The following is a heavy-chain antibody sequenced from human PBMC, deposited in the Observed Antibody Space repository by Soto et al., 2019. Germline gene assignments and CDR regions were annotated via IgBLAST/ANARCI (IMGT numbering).Heavy chain of an antibody. CDR3: AHTTPVYSRSSSWFDP. J-gene: IGHJ5*02. CDR1: GFSLSTSGVG. D-gene: IGHD6-6*01. V-gene: IGHV2-5*02. Sequence: QITLKESGPPLVKPTQTLTLTCTFSGFSLSTSGVGVGWIRQPPGKALEWLALIYWDDDKRYSPSLKSRLTITXXTXKXLVVLTMTNMDPVDTATYYCAHTTPVYSRSSSWFDPWGQGTLVTVSS. CDR2: IYWDDDK.